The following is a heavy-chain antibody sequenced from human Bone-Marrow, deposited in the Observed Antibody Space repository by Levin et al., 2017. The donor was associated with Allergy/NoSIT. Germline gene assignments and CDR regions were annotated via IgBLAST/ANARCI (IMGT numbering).Heavy chain of an antibody. D-gene: IGHD6-19*01. V-gene: IGHV3-7*01. CDR3: ARNRWLDLDY. CDR1: GFTFSSYW. CDR2: IKQDGSEK. Sequence: PGESLKISCAASGFTFSSYWMSWVRQAPGKGLEWVANIKQDGSEKYYVDSVKGRFTISRDNAKNSLYLQMNSLRAEDTAVYYCARNRWLDLDYWGQGTLVTVSS. J-gene: IGHJ4*02.